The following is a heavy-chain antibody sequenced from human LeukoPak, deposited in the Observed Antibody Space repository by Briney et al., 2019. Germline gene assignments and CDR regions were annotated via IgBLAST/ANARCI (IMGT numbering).Heavy chain of an antibody. CDR1: GFTFSIYS. J-gene: IGHJ4*02. CDR3: ARTAISNDDSHPGV. D-gene: IGHD1-1*01. Sequence: NPGGSLRLSRAVSGFTFSIYSMNWVRQAPGKGLEWVSVIGSSGNHIYYADPVKGRFTISRDNAKNSLFLQMNSLRVDDTAVYYCARTAISNDDSHPGVWGQGTLVTVSS. CDR2: IGSSGNHI. V-gene: IGHV3-21*01.